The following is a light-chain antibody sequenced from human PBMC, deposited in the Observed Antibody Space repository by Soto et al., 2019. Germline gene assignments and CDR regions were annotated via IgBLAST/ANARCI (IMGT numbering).Light chain of an antibody. CDR1: QGISSY. CDR3: QHFKSFPIT. CDR2: AAS. Sequence: DIQLTQSPSFLSASVGDRVTITCRASQGISSYLAWYQQKSGKAPKLLIYAASTLQSGVPSRFSGSGSGTEFTLTISSLQPEDFATYYCQHFKSFPITFGQGTRLEIK. V-gene: IGKV1-9*01. J-gene: IGKJ5*01.